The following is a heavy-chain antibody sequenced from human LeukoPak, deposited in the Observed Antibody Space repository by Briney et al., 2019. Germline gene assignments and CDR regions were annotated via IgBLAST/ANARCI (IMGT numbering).Heavy chain of an antibody. CDR1: GHSFTHHG. D-gene: IGHD6-19*01. V-gene: IGHV1-18*01. J-gene: IGHJ4*02. CDR3: ARAPTNTSGRYAYFDY. Sequence: ASVKLSCKTFGHSFTHHGFSWVRQAPGQGLEWMGWISGYNGDTHYAQNFQGRVTLTSDTSTSTVYMELRSLRSDDTAVYYCARAPTNTSGRYAYFDYWGQGALVTVSS. CDR2: ISGYNGDT.